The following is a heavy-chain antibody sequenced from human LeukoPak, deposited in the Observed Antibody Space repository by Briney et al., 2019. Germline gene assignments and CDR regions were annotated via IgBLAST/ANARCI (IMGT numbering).Heavy chain of an antibody. J-gene: IGHJ4*02. CDR1: GFTFSSYS. V-gene: IGHV3-21*01. CDR3: ARVGVGYCSGGSCRYFDY. CDR2: ISSSSSYI. D-gene: IGHD2-15*01. Sequence: GGSLRLSCAASGFTFSSYSMNWVRQAPGKGLEWVSSISSSSSYIYYADTVKGRFTISSDNAKNSLYLQMNSLRAEDTAVYYCARVGVGYCSGGSCRYFDYWGQGTLVTVSS.